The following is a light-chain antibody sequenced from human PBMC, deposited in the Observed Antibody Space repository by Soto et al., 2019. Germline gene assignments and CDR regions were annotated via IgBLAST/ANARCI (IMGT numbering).Light chain of an antibody. CDR1: DRDVGKYNY. V-gene: IGLV2-8*01. Sequence: LPQPPSASGSPGQSVTISCGGTDRDVGKYNYVSWYQPHPGTAPKVLIYEVRKRPSGVPDRFSASKTGNTASLTVSGLQDDDEADYYCSSYAGDNTYVFGSGTKVTVL. CDR3: SSYAGDNTYV. CDR2: EVR. J-gene: IGLJ1*01.